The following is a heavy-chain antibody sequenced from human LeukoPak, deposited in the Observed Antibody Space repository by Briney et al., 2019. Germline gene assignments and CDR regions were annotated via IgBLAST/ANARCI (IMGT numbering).Heavy chain of an antibody. J-gene: IGHJ3*02. Sequence: GSLRLSCTASGFPFSAYWMSWVRQAPGKGLEWVANIKQDGSESYYVDSLKGRFTFSRDNAKNSLYLQINSLRAEDTAVYYCASQRYYSITKDAFDIWGQGTMVTISS. CDR3: ASQRYYSITKDAFDI. V-gene: IGHV3-7*01. CDR1: GFPFSAYW. D-gene: IGHD3-10*01. CDR2: IKQDGSES.